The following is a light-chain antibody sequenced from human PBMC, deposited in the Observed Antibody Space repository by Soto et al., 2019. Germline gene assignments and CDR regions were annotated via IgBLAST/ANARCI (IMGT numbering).Light chain of an antibody. V-gene: IGLV2-14*01. CDR1: SSDVGTYNY. CDR2: EVN. CDR3: CSYTSSSTYV. Sequence: QSVLTQPTSVSGSPGQSITISCTGTSSDVGTYNYVSWYQQHPGKAPKLMIYEVNNRPSGVSNRFSGSKSGNTVSLTISGLQAEDEADYYCCSYTSSSTYVFGTGTKVTVL. J-gene: IGLJ1*01.